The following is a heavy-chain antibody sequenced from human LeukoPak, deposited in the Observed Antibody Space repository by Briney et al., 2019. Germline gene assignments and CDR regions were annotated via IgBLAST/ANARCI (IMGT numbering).Heavy chain of an antibody. V-gene: IGHV4-4*07. Sequence: SETLSLACTVSGGSISSYYWSWIRQPAGKGLEWIGRIYTSGSTNYNPSLKSRVTMSVDTSKNQFSLKLSSVTAADTAVYYCARDSAPLGYFDYWGQGTLVTVSS. CDR1: GGSISSYY. J-gene: IGHJ4*02. CDR3: ARDSAPLGYFDY. CDR2: IYTSGST.